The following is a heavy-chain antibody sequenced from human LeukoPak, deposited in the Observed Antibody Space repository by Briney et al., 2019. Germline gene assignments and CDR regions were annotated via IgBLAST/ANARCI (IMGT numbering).Heavy chain of an antibody. CDR3: ARRSYSSTVGLLDFDY. J-gene: IGHJ4*02. CDR1: GGSISTYY. D-gene: IGHD6-13*01. V-gene: IGHV4-59*08. Sequence: SETLSLTCTVSGGSISTYYWSWIRQPPGKGLEWIGYVYYSGSTNYNPSLKSRVTISVDTSKNQFSLKVSSVTAADTAVYYCARRSYSSTVGLLDFDYWGQGTLVTVSS. CDR2: VYYSGST.